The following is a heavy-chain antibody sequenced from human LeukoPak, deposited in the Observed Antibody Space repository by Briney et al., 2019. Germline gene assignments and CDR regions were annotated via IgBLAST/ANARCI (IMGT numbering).Heavy chain of an antibody. Sequence: PGGSLRLSCAASGFTLNSYLMSWVRQAPGWGLEWVANIKKDGSEENYLDSVKGRFTVSRDNAKNSLYLQMNSLRGEDTAVYYCARSNPNRNALDLWGQGTMVTISS. CDR3: ARSNPNRNALDL. CDR2: IKKDGSEE. J-gene: IGHJ3*01. CDR1: GFTLNSYL. D-gene: IGHD1-14*01. V-gene: IGHV3-7*01.